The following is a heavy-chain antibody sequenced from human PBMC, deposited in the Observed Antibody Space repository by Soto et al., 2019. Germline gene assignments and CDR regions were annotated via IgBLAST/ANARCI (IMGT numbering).Heavy chain of an antibody. CDR1: GGSFSGYY. Sequence: QVQLQQWGAGLLKPSETLSLTCAVYGGSFSGYYWSWIRQPPGKGLEWIGEINHSGSTNYNPSLKSRVTISVDTSKNQCSLKLSSVTAAYTAVYYCARTSVPAAASNWFDPWGQGTLVTVSS. J-gene: IGHJ5*02. CDR2: INHSGST. CDR3: ARTSVPAAASNWFDP. V-gene: IGHV4-34*01. D-gene: IGHD2-2*01.